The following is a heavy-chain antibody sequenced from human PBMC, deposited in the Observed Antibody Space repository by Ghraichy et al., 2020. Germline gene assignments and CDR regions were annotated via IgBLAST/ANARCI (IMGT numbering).Heavy chain of an antibody. V-gene: IGHV1-8*01. CDR3: ARAIRYQLLSEY. Sequence: ASVKVSCRTSGYTFSNYDIIWVQQAAGQGLEWMGWMNPNSANTGYARKFQGRVTMTRDTSINTAYLELISLRSDDTAVYYCARAIRYQLLSEYWGQGTLVTVSS. J-gene: IGHJ4*02. D-gene: IGHD2-2*01. CDR2: MNPNSANT. CDR1: GYTFSNYD.